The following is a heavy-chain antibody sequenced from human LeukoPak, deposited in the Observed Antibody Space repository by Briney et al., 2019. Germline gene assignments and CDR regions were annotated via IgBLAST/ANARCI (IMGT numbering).Heavy chain of an antibody. V-gene: IGHV3-7*02. CDR3: AITGGPTVTAFDL. CDR1: GFIFRNYW. Sequence: GSLRLSCVASGFIFRNYWMSWVRQAPGKGLEWVANINHDGGDKNYVDSVKGRFTISRDNANSSLYLQMNSLRVEDTAVYYCAITGGPTVTAFDLWGQGILVTVSS. D-gene: IGHD4-17*01. J-gene: IGHJ4*02. CDR2: INHDGGDK.